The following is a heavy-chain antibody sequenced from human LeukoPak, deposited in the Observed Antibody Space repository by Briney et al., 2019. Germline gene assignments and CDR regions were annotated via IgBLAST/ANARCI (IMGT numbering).Heavy chain of an antibody. J-gene: IGHJ3*02. CDR1: LYTFRSYV. Sequence: PGGSLRLSSAAPLYTFRSYVMSSVRPAPRKGVERVSHIIGSGGSTYYADSVKDRFTISRDNTKNTLYLQKNSLRAEDTAVYYCAKDRWTEVDAFDIWGQGTMVTVSS. V-gene: IGHV3-23*01. CDR2: IIGSGGST. CDR3: AKDRWTEVDAFDI. D-gene: IGHD1-1*01.